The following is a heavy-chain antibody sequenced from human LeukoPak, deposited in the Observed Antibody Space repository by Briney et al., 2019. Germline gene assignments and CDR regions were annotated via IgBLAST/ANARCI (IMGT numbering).Heavy chain of an antibody. D-gene: IGHD1-26*01. CDR3: ARAGSGRSPDWFDP. Sequence: QTGGSLRLSCAASGFTFDDYAMNWVRQAPGKGLEWVSGISWNSGSRGYADSVKGRFTISRDNAKNSLYLQMNSLRAEDTAVYYCARAGSGRSPDWFDPWGQGTLVTVSS. CDR1: GFTFDDYA. J-gene: IGHJ5*02. V-gene: IGHV3-9*01. CDR2: ISWNSGSR.